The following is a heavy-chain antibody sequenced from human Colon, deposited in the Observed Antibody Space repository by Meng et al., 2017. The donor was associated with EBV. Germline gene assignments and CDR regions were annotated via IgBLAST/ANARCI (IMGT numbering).Heavy chain of an antibody. V-gene: IGHV7-4-1*02. CDR1: GYSLRSYA. J-gene: IGHJ4*02. CDR3: VRDVPDGDISLFDS. CDR2: INPSTAHP. Sequence: VQLVQSWSELKKPGASVKVSCKASGYSLRSYAVNWLRQAPGRGLEWMGWINPSTAHPTYAQDFTGRFVFSLDISVNTAYLQINSLKAEDTAIYYCVRDVPDGDISLFDSWGQGTLVTVSS. D-gene: IGHD2-21*02.